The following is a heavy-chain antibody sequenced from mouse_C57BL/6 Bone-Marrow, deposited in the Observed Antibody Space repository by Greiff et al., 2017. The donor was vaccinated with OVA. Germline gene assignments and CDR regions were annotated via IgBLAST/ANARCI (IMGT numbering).Heavy chain of an antibody. CDR1: GYTFTDYE. CDR3: TRSYSNYGDFDY. CDR2: IDPETGGT. D-gene: IGHD2-5*01. J-gene: IGHJ2*01. Sequence: VKLMESGAELVRPGASVTLSCKASGYTFTDYEMHWVKQTPVHGLEWIGAIDPETGGTAYNQKFKGKAILTADKSSSTAYMELRSLTSEDSAVDYCTRSYSNYGDFDYWGQGTTLTVSS. V-gene: IGHV1-15*01.